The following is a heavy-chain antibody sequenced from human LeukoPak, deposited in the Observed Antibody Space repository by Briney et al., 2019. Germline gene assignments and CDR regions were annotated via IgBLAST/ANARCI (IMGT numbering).Heavy chain of an antibody. V-gene: IGHV4-39*07. CDR2: IYYTGST. CDR1: RGSVSSSSFY. Sequence: SETLSLTCTVSRGSVSSSSFYWSWVRQPPGKGLEWIASIYYTGSTFYNPSLKSRVTISLDTSKNEFFLTMTSVTAADTAIYFCSAERNGSPHYWGQGIQVTVSS. J-gene: IGHJ4*02. CDR3: SAERNGSPHY. D-gene: IGHD2-8*01.